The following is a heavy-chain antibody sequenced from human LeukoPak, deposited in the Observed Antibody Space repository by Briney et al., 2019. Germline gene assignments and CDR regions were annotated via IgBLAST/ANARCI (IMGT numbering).Heavy chain of an antibody. D-gene: IGHD3-22*01. CDR1: GYTFTSYY. CDR2: INPSGGST. CDR3: AIYYDSSGYYYARAFDI. Sequence: ASVKVSCKASGYTFTSYYMHWVRQAPGQGLEWMGIINPSGGSTSYAQKFQGRVTMTRDTSTSTAYMELSSLRSEDTAVYYCAIYYDSSGYYYARAFDIWGQGTMVTVSS. J-gene: IGHJ3*02. V-gene: IGHV1-46*01.